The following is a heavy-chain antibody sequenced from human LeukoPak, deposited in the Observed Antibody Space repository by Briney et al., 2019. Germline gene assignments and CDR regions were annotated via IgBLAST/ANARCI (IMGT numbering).Heavy chain of an antibody. CDR1: GFTVSSNY. J-gene: IGHJ4*02. CDR3: ARGSGYSGYDLDY. Sequence: GESLKISCAASGFTVSSNYMSWVRQAPGKGLEWVSVIYSGGSTYYADSVKGRFTISRDNSKNTLYLQMNSLRAEDTAVYYCARGSGYSGYDLDYWGQGTLVTVSS. CDR2: IYSGGST. V-gene: IGHV3-53*01. D-gene: IGHD5-12*01.